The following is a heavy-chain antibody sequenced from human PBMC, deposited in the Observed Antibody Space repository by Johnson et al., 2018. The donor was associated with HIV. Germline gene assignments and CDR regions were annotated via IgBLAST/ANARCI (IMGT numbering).Heavy chain of an antibody. Sequence: VLLVESGGGLVQPGGSLRLSCAASGFTFSSYWMSWVRQAPGKGLEWVANIKQDGSEKYYVDSVKGRFTISRDNAKNSLYLQMNSLRAEDTAVYYCTRWGKKGACDIWGQGTMVTVSS. D-gene: IGHD3-16*01. CDR2: IKQDGSEK. J-gene: IGHJ3*02. CDR1: GFTFSSYW. CDR3: TRWGKKGACDI. V-gene: IGHV3-7*05.